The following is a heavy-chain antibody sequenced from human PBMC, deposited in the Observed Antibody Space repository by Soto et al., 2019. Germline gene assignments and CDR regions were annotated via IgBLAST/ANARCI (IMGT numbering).Heavy chain of an antibody. CDR1: GFTLSAYW. D-gene: IGHD6-13*01. CDR3: ARDVSPGCSSLYRDAFDI. CDR2: INRDGSKK. Sequence: EVQLEESGGDLVQPGGSLRLSCAASGFTLSAYWMTWVRPAPGKWLEWVANINRDGSKKSYLDSVRGRFTIYRDNVGNALYLQMDSLRADDTALYYCARDVSPGCSSLYRDAFDIWGQGTMVTVSS. V-gene: IGHV3-7*05. J-gene: IGHJ3*02.